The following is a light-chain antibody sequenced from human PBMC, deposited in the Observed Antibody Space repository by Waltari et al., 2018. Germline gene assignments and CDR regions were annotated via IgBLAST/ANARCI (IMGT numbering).Light chain of an antibody. V-gene: IGLV2-23*02. CDR1: SSEVGKYNL. CDR3: CSYVRSTWV. CDR2: EVS. J-gene: IGLJ3*02. Sequence: QSALTQPASVSGSPGQSSTISCPGTSSEVGKYNLVSWYQQHPGKAPKFRIYEVSKRPSGVSNRFSGSKSGNTASLTISGLQAEDEADYYCCSYVRSTWVFGGGTKLTVL.